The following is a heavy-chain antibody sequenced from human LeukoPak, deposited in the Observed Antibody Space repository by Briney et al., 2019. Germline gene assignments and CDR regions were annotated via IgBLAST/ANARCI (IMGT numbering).Heavy chain of an antibody. Sequence: GGSLRLSCAASGFAVIDHFMHWVRQAPGEGLQWVSTINGAGVTYYAASVKGRFTISRDRVKNTVSLQMNNLRADDTAVYFCARRGVQGYMDVWGNGTTVTVSS. J-gene: IGHJ6*03. D-gene: IGHD1-26*01. CDR1: GFAVIDHF. CDR3: ARRGVQGYMDV. V-gene: IGHV3-69-1*01. CDR2: INGAGVT.